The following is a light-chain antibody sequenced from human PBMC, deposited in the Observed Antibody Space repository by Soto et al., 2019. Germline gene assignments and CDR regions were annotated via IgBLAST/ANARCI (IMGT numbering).Light chain of an antibody. Sequence: EIVMTQSPATLSVSPGERATLSCRASQSVSSNLAWYQQKPGQAPRLLIYGASTTATGIPARFSGSGSGTEFTLPISSLQSEDFAVYYCQQYNNWPRGTFGQGTKVEIK. CDR3: QQYNNWPRGT. CDR1: QSVSSN. J-gene: IGKJ2*02. CDR2: GAS. V-gene: IGKV3-15*01.